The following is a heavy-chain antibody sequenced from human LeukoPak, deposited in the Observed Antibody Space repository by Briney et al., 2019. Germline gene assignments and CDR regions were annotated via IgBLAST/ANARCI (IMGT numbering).Heavy chain of an antibody. CDR1: GYTFISYG. D-gene: IGHD2-21*02. J-gene: IGHJ2*01. V-gene: IGHV1-18*01. Sequence: GASVKVSCKASGYTFISYGISWVRKAPGQGLEWMGWISGYNGNTNYAQNLQGRVTMTKDTSTSPAYMELRSLRSDDTAVDYWARGLGVVTAQSEQPKPRYFDLWGRGTQVTVSS. CDR3: ARGLGVVTAQSEQPKPRYFDL. CDR2: ISGYNGNT.